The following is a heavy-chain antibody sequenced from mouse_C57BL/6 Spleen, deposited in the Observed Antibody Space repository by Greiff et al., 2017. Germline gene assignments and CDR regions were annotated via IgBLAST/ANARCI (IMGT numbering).Heavy chain of an antibody. CDR2: IHPNSGST. Sequence: QVQLQQSGAELVKPGASVKLSCKASGYTFTSYWMHWVKQRPGQGLEWIGMIHPNSGSTNYNEKFKSKATLTVDKSSSTAYMQLSSLTSEDSAVYYCARLFLTTVVADFDYWGQGTTLTVSS. D-gene: IGHD1-1*01. CDR1: GYTFTSYW. J-gene: IGHJ2*01. CDR3: ARLFLTTVVADFDY. V-gene: IGHV1-64*01.